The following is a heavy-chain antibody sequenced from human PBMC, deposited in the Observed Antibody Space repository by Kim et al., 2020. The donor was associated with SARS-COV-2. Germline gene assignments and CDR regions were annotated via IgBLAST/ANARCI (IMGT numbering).Heavy chain of an antibody. V-gene: IGHV3-30*10. D-gene: IGHD6-13*01. Sequence: TKPGQGRFTISRDNSKNTLYLQRNSLRAEDTAVYYCARDQIAAAGTGFDYWGQGTLVTVSS. CDR3: ARDQIAAAGTGFDY. J-gene: IGHJ4*02.